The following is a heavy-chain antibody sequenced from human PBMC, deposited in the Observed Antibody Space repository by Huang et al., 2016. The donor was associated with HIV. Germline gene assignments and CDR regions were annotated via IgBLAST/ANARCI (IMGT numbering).Heavy chain of an antibody. Sequence: QVQLVQSGVEVKKPGASVKVSCKASGYTFTSYGISWVRHAPGQGLEWMGWISAYNGVTNYAQNVQGRVTMTTDTSTSTAYMELRSLRSDDTAVYYCARDSPLLGVVIVVVPTAPNAFDIWGQGTMVTVSS. D-gene: IGHD2-2*01. CDR3: ARDSPLLGVVIVVVPTAPNAFDI. CDR2: ISAYNGVT. J-gene: IGHJ3*02. CDR1: GYTFTSYG. V-gene: IGHV1-18*01.